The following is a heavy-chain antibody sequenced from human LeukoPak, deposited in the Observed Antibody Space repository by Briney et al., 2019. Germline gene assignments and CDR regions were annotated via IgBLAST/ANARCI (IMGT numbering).Heavy chain of an antibody. CDR1: EFTFSSYW. J-gene: IGHJ5*02. Sequence: QAGGSLRLSCVASEFTFSSYWMSWVRQAPGKGLEWVANIKQDGSENFYVDSVKGRFTISRDNAKNSLYLQMNSLRAEDTAVYYCARDSTGYGYEEWSWGQGTLVTVSS. CDR2: IKQDGSEN. D-gene: IGHD5-18*01. V-gene: IGHV3-7*01. CDR3: ARDSTGYGYEEWS.